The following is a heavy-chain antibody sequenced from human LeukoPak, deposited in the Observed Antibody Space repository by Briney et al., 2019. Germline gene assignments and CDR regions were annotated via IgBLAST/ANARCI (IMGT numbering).Heavy chain of an antibody. CDR3: ARAKYGDYAYLDY. Sequence: GGSLRLSCAASGFTFSTYWMSWVRQAPGKGLEWVAHIKQDGSEKYYVDSVKGRFTISRYNAKNSVYLQMNSLRGEDTAFYYSARAKYGDYAYLDYWGQGTLVTVSS. CDR1: GFTFSTYW. CDR2: IKQDGSEK. J-gene: IGHJ4*02. D-gene: IGHD4-17*01. V-gene: IGHV3-7*01.